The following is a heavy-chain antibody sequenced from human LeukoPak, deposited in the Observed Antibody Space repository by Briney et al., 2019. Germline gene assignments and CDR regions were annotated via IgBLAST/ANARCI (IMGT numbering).Heavy chain of an antibody. J-gene: IGHJ4*02. D-gene: IGHD6-13*01. CDR2: IYYSGST. CDR1: GGSISSGGYY. CDR3: ARGQDSSSWEFDY. Sequence: SETLSLTCTVSGGSISSGGYYWSWIRQHPGKGLEWIGCIYYSGSTYYNPSLKSRVTISVGTSKNQFSLKLSSVTAADTAVYYCARGQDSSSWEFDYWGQGTLVTVSS. V-gene: IGHV4-31*03.